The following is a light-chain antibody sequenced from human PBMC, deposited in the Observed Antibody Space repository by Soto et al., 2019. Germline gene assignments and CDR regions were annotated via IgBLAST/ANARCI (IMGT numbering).Light chain of an antibody. J-gene: IGKJ5*01. Sequence: EIGMTQSPATLSVSPGERATLSCRASQSISTNLAWYHQKPGQAPRLLIYGASTRATGIPARFSGSGSGTEFTLTISSLQSEDFAVYYCQQYYDWPITFGQGTRLEI. CDR3: QQYYDWPIT. CDR2: GAS. CDR1: QSISTN. V-gene: IGKV3-15*01.